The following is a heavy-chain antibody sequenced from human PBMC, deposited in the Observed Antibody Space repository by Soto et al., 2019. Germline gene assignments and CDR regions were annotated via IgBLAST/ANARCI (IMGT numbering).Heavy chain of an antibody. J-gene: IGHJ6*02. D-gene: IGHD2-2*01. CDR1: GFTFSSYG. CDR3: AKDTCSSTSYYLEYFGMDV. Sequence: GGSLRLSCAASGFTFSSYGMHWVRQAPGKGLEWVAVISYDGSNKYYADSVKGRFTISRDNSKNTLYLQMNSLRAEDTAVYYCAKDTCSSTSYYLEYFGMDVWGRGTTVTVSS. V-gene: IGHV3-30*18. CDR2: ISYDGSNK.